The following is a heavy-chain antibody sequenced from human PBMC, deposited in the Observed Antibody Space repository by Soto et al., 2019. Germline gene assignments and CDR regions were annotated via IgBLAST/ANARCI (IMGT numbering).Heavy chain of an antibody. CDR2: VYHSGTT. V-gene: IGHV4-4*02. D-gene: IGHD1-26*01. Sequence: QVQLQESGPGLVKPSGTLSLTCAVSGGSISGINWWSWVRQPPGKGLEWIGEVYHSGTTNYNPSLXRRFTISVDKSKIRFSLKLSSVTAASTVVYYCARFGGGRDVWGQGTTVPVSS. CDR1: GGSISGINW. CDR3: ARFGGGRDV. J-gene: IGHJ6*02.